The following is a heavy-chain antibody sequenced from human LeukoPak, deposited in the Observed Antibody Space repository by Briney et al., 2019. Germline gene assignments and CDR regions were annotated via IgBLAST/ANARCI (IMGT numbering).Heavy chain of an antibody. V-gene: IGHV1-69*05. CDR1: GGTFSSYA. CDR3: ARGLAMVRGVIGH. CDR2: IIPIFGTA. J-gene: IGHJ4*02. D-gene: IGHD3-10*01. Sequence: SVKVSCKASGGTFSSYAISWVRQAPGQGLEWMGGIIPIFGTANYAQKFQGRVTMTRNTSISTAYMELSSLRSEDTAVYYCARGLAMVRGVIGHWGQGTLVTVSS.